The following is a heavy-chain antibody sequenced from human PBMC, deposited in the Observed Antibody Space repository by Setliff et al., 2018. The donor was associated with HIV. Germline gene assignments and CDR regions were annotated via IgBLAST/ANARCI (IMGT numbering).Heavy chain of an antibody. Sequence: GASVKVSCKASGDIFSRYGISWVRQAPGQGLEWMGGIIPINGTANSAQKFQGRVTITADESTSTAYMELSTLRSEDTAVYFCARDGGYSGHQWFGDAFDIWGQGTMVTVSS. CDR1: GDIFSRYG. CDR2: IIPINGTA. J-gene: IGHJ3*02. V-gene: IGHV1-69*13. CDR3: ARDGGYSGHQWFGDAFDI. D-gene: IGHD5-12*01.